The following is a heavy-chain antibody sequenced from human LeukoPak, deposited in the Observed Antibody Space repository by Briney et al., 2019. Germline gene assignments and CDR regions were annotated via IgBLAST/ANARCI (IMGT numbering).Heavy chain of an antibody. CDR2: ISSSSSYI. J-gene: IGHJ4*02. Sequence: PGGSLRLSCAASGFTFSRYWMHWLRQAPGKGLEWVSSISSSSSYICYADSVKGRFTISRDNAKNSLYLQMNSLRAEDTAVYYCARDPKTYYYDSSGYYFDYWGQGTLVTVSS. CDR3: ARDPKTYYYDSSGYYFDY. V-gene: IGHV3-21*01. CDR1: GFTFSRYW. D-gene: IGHD3-22*01.